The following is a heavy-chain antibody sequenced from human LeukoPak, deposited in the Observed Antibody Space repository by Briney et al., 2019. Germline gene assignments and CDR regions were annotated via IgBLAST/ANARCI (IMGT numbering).Heavy chain of an antibody. V-gene: IGHV3-23*01. Sequence: GGSLRLSCGASGFTFSSYGMHWVRQAPGKGLEWVSTFSASGGNTYYADSVKGRYTISRDNSRNTLFLQMNSLRAEDTALYTCAKHGGTTGTTRYFQHWGQGTLVTVSS. CDR1: GFTFSSYG. D-gene: IGHD1-1*01. J-gene: IGHJ1*01. CDR2: FSASGGNT. CDR3: AKHGGTTGTTRYFQH.